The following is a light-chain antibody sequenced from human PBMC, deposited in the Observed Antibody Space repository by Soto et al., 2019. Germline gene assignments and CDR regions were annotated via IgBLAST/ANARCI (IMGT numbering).Light chain of an antibody. CDR3: SSYTSSSTPLV. CDR2: DVS. V-gene: IGLV2-14*01. CDR1: SSDVGGYNY. J-gene: IGLJ1*01. Sequence: QSVLTQPASVSGSPGQSITISCTGTSSDVGGYNYVSWYQQHPGKAPKLMIYDVSNRPSGVSNRFSGSKSGNTASLTISGLQAVDEADYYCSSYTSSSTPLVFGTGTKVTVL.